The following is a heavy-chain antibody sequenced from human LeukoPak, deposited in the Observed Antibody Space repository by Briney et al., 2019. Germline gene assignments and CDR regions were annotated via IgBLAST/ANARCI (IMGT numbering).Heavy chain of an antibody. J-gene: IGHJ4*02. D-gene: IGHD3-3*01. Sequence: PGGSLRLSCAASGFTFSSYAMSWVRQAPGKGLEWVSAISGSGGSTYYADSVKGRFTISRDNSKHTLYLQMNSLRAEDTAVYYCAKDPDFWSGYFRYWGQGTLVTVSS. CDR3: AKDPDFWSGYFRY. CDR2: ISGSGGST. V-gene: IGHV3-23*01. CDR1: GFTFSSYA.